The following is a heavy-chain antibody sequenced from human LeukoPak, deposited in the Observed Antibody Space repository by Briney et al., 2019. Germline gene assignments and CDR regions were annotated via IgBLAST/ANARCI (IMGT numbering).Heavy chain of an antibody. V-gene: IGHV1-18*01. CDR2: ISVYNGNT. J-gene: IGHJ4*02. Sequence: ASVKVSCKASGGTFSSYAISWVRQAPGQGLEWMGWISVYNGNTNYAQKLQGRVTMTTDTSTSTAYMELRSLRSDDTAVYYCASTTVVTGFDYWGQGTLVTVSS. CDR1: GGTFSSYA. CDR3: ASTTVVTGFDY. D-gene: IGHD4-23*01.